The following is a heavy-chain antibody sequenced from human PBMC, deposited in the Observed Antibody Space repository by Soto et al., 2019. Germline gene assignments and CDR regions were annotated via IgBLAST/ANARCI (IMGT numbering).Heavy chain of an antibody. D-gene: IGHD2-15*01. V-gene: IGHV1-3*04. CDR2: IITGSGKT. CDR1: GYTFTTYA. Sequence: QVQLVQSGAEVKKPGASVKLSCKASGYTFTTYAIEWLRQAPGQSPEWMGWIITGSGKTDYSQKFQGRLTITRDTPASTVYMELSSLRSEDAAVYLCARSGRECTTPQCYTYFDYWGQGTQVTVSS. J-gene: IGHJ4*02. CDR3: ARSGRECTTPQCYTYFDY.